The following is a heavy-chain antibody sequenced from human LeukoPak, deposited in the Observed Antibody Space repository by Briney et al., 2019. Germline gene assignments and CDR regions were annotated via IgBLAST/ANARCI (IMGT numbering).Heavy chain of an antibody. D-gene: IGHD2-2*01. Sequence: ASVKVSCKASGYTFTSYGIIWVRQAPGQGLEWMGWISPYIANTNYAQKVQGRVSMTTDTSTSTAYMELRSLGSDDTAVYYCARAHGDIVVVPVALNWIDPWGQGTLVTVSS. CDR3: ARAHGDIVVVPVALNWIDP. J-gene: IGHJ5*02. CDR1: GYTFTSYG. V-gene: IGHV1-18*01. CDR2: ISPYIANT.